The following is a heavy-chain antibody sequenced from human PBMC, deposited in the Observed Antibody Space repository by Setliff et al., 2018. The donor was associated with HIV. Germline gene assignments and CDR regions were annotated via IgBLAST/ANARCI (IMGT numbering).Heavy chain of an antibody. CDR3: ARLSKYYDFWAPDS. V-gene: IGHV5-51*01. Sequence: PGESLKISCQGSASSFTNYWVGWVRQMPDEGLEWLGLIWPVDSDTIYNPSFQGQVTLSADKSISTVYLQWSSLRAPDTAMYYCARLSKYYDFWAPDSWGQGTLVTSPQ. J-gene: IGHJ4*02. CDR2: IWPVDSDT. CDR1: ASSFTNYW. D-gene: IGHD3-3*01.